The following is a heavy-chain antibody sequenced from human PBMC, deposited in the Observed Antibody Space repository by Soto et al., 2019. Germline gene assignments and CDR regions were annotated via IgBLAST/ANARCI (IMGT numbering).Heavy chain of an antibody. V-gene: IGHV3-23*01. Sequence: EVQLLESGGGLVQPGGSLRLSCAASGFTFSSYAMSWVRQAPGKGLEWVSAVSGSGGSTYYADSVKGRFTISRDNSKNTLNLQMNSLRAEDTDVYYCAKVDLPAAWAYYYCYYGMDVWGQGTTVTVSS. CDR1: GFTFSSYA. CDR2: VSGSGGST. J-gene: IGHJ6*02. CDR3: AKVDLPAAWAYYYCYYGMDV. D-gene: IGHD7-27*01.